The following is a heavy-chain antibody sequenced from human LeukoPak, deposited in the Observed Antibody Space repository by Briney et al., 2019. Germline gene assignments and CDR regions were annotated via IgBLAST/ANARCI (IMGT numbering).Heavy chain of an antibody. CDR1: GGSISSGSYY. CDR2: IYTSGST. CDR3: ARGGPAAIPYYYYYYMDV. Sequence: SETLSLTCTVSGGSISSGSYYWSWLRQPAGKGLEWIGRIYTSGSTNYNPSLKSRVTISVDTSKNQFSLKLSSVTAADTAVYYCARGGPAAIPYYYYYYMDVWGKGTTVTVSS. V-gene: IGHV4-61*02. D-gene: IGHD2-2*01. J-gene: IGHJ6*03.